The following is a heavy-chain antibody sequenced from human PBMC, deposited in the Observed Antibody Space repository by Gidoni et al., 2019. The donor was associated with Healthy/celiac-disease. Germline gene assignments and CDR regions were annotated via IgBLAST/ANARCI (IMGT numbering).Heavy chain of an antibody. CDR1: GFTFSSYG. CDR3: ARDGVVVVPAAIRGDDAFDI. Sequence: QVQLVESGGGVVQPGRSLRLSCAASGFTFSSYGMHWVRQAPGKGLEWVAVIWYDGSNKYYADSVKGRFTISRDNSKNTLYLQMNSLRAEDTAVYYCARDGVVVVPAAIRGDDAFDIWGQGTMVTVSS. V-gene: IGHV3-33*01. J-gene: IGHJ3*02. D-gene: IGHD2-2*02. CDR2: IWYDGSNK.